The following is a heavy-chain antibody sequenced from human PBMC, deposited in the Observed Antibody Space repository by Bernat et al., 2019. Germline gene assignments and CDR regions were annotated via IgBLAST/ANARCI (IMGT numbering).Heavy chain of an antibody. Sequence: QVQLVQSGSELKKPGASVKVSCKASGYTFTSYAMNWVRQAPGQGLEWMGWINTNTGNPTYAQGFTGRFVFSLDTSVSTAYLQISSLKAEDTAVYYCARVSATGLKCDFWGGYYKGGRQFDYWGQGTLVTVSS. J-gene: IGHJ4*02. CDR2: INTNTGNP. CDR1: GYTFTSYA. CDR3: ARVSATGLKCDFWGGYYKGGRQFDY. V-gene: IGHV7-4-1*02. D-gene: IGHD3-3*01.